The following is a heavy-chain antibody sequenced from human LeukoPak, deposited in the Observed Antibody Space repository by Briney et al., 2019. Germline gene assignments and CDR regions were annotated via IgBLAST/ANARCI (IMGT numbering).Heavy chain of an antibody. Sequence: SETLSLTCTVSGGSISSGDYYWSWIRQPPGKGLEWIGYIYYGGSTYYNPSLKSRVTISVDTSKNQFSLKLSSVTAADTAVYYCAQYRYNWNFDYWGQGTLVTVSS. CDR1: GGSISSGDYY. D-gene: IGHD1-20*01. J-gene: IGHJ4*02. CDR2: IYYGGST. CDR3: AQYRYNWNFDY. V-gene: IGHV4-30-4*08.